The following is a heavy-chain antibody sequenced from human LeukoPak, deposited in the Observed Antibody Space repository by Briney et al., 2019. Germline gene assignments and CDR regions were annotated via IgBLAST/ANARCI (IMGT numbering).Heavy chain of an antibody. D-gene: IGHD3-22*01. V-gene: IGHV4-34*01. Sequence: SETLSLTCAVYGGSFSGYYWSWIRQPPGKGLEWIGEINHSGSTNYNPSLKSRVTISVDTSKNQFSLKLSSVTAADTAVYYCARAPWGYYDSSGYFDLWGRGTLVTVSS. CDR2: INHSGST. CDR3: ARAPWGYYDSSGYFDL. CDR1: GGSFSGYY. J-gene: IGHJ2*01.